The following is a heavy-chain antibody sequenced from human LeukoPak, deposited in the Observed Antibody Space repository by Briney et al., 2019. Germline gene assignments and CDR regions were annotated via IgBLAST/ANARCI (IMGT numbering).Heavy chain of an antibody. V-gene: IGHV1-69*13. CDR3: ARDRAIAVAGYYGMDV. CDR1: GGTFSSYA. J-gene: IGHJ6*02. D-gene: IGHD6-19*01. CDR2: IIPIFGTA. Sequence: ASVTVSCTASGGTFSSYAISWVRQAPGQGLEWMGGIIPIFGTANYAQKFQGRVTITADESTSTAYMELSSLRSEDTAVYYCARDRAIAVAGYYGMDVWGQGTTVTVSS.